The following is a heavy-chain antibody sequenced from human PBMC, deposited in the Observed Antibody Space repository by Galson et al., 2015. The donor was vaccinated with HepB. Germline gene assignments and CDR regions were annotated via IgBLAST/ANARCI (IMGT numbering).Heavy chain of an antibody. D-gene: IGHD1-26*01. Sequence: ETLSLTCSVSGGSLIGYFWGWIRHPAGRGLEWIGRIYSSGSSNSNPSLKSRVTMSVDTSQNQISLKLQSVTAADSAVYYCAREPGAGAIDYWGQGILVTVSS. CDR2: IYSSGSS. CDR3: AREPGAGAIDY. J-gene: IGHJ4*02. CDR1: GGSLIGYF. V-gene: IGHV4-4*07.